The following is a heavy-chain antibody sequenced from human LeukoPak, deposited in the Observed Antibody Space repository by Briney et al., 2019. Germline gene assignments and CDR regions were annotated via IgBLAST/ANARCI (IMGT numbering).Heavy chain of an antibody. J-gene: IGHJ5*02. CDR2: IRYDGSNE. D-gene: IGHD1-26*01. V-gene: IGHV3-30*02. Sequence: GGSLRLSCAASGFTFTGYPMHWVRQPPGKGLEWVAFIRYDGSNEYYADSVKGRFTISRDNSKNTLFLQMNSLRTEDTAVYYCAKDFYSGSSPWGQGTLVTVSS. CDR1: GFTFTGYP. CDR3: AKDFYSGSSP.